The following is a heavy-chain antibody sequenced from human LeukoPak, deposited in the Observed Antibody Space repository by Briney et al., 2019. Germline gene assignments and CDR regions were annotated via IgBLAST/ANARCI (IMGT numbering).Heavy chain of an antibody. V-gene: IGHV3-13*01. CDR1: GFTFSSYD. J-gene: IGHJ4*02. Sequence: GGSLRLSCAASGFTFSSYDMHWVRQATGKGLEWVSVIGTAGDTYYPGSVKGRFTISRDNSKSTLYIQMNSLRAEDTAVYYCAGAKPKNMVRGIIMRRESRYYFDYWGQGTLVTVSS. CDR3: AGAKPKNMVRGIIMRRESRYYFDY. CDR2: IGTAGDT. D-gene: IGHD3-10*01.